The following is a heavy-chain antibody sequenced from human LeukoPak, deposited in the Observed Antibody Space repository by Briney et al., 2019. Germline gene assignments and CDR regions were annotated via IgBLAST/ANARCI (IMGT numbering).Heavy chain of an antibody. J-gene: IGHJ6*02. CDR3: ARGLWFGELCGMDV. V-gene: IGHV4-34*01. Sequence: SETLSLTCAVYGGSFSGYYWSWIRQPPGKGLEWIGEINHSGSTNYNPSLKSRVTISVDTSKNQFSLKLSSVTAADTAVYYRARGLWFGELCGMDVWGQGTTVTVSS. CDR1: GGSFSGYY. D-gene: IGHD3-10*01. CDR2: INHSGST.